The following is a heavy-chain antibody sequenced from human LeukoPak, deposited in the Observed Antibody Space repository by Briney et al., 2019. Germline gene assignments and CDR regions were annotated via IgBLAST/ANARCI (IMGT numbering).Heavy chain of an antibody. J-gene: IGHJ4*02. CDR1: GFTFSSYE. Sequence: AVTLTLSCAASGFTFSSYEMNWVRPAPGKGLEWISYVSSSGSTIYYADSVKGRFTISRDNAKNSLYLQMNSLRAEDTAVYYCVRDLGPWIQLWPFDYWGQGTLVTVSS. CDR3: VRDLGPWIQLWPFDY. CDR2: VSSSGSTI. D-gene: IGHD5-18*01. V-gene: IGHV3-48*03.